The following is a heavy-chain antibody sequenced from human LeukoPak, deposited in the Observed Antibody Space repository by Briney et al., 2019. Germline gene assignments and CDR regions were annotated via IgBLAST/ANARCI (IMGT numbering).Heavy chain of an antibody. V-gene: IGHV3-48*03. Sequence: GGSLRLSCAASGFTFSSYEMNWVRQAPGKGLERVAYISSSGRTIYYADSVKGRFTISRDNAKNSLYLQMNSLRAEDTAVYNCARGGSYYSFDYWGQGTLVTVSS. CDR3: ARGGSYYSFDY. CDR2: ISSSGRTI. CDR1: GFTFSSYE. D-gene: IGHD1-26*01. J-gene: IGHJ4*02.